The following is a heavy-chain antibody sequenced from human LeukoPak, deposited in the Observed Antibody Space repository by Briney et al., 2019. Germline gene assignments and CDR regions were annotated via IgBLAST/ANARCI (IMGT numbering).Heavy chain of an antibody. D-gene: IGHD3-3*01. CDR3: AILSITIFGVVMEFDAFDI. J-gene: IGHJ3*02. CDR1: GFTFSSYG. Sequence: PGGSLRLSCAASGFTFSSYGMHWVRQAPGKGLEWVACIRYDGSNKYYADSVKGRLTISRDNSKNTLYLQMNSLEAEDTAVYYCAILSITIFGVVMEFDAFDIWGQGTMVTVSS. CDR2: IRYDGSNK. V-gene: IGHV3-30*02.